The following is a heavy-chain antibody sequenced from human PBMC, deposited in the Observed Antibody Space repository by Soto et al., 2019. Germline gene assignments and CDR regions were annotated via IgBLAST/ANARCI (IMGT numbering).Heavy chain of an antibody. CDR1: GYSFTSYW. Sequence: HGESLKISCKGSGYSFTSYWISWVRQMPGKGLEWMGRIDPSDSYTNYSPSFQGHVTISADKSISTAYLQWSSLKASDTAMYYCASPSAVSYYYYGMDVWGQGTTVTVSS. CDR3: ASPSAVSYYYYGMDV. CDR2: IDPSDSYT. V-gene: IGHV5-10-1*01. D-gene: IGHD3-10*01. J-gene: IGHJ6*02.